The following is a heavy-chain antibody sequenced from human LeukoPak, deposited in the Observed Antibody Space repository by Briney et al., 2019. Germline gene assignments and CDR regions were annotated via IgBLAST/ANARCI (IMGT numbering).Heavy chain of an antibody. V-gene: IGHV3-23*01. D-gene: IGHD6-19*01. CDR2: ISGSGGST. J-gene: IGHJ4*02. CDR3: AKGGMAQWLVLDFWHY. Sequence: RLSCXXXGFTXSSYAMSWVRQAPGKGLEWVSAISGSGGSTYYADSVKGRFTISRDNSKNTLYLQMNSLRAEDTAVYYCAKGGMAQWLVLDFWHYWGQGTLVTVSS. CDR1: GFTXSSYA.